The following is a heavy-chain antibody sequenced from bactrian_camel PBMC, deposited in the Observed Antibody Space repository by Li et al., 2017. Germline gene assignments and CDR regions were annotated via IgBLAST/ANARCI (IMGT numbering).Heavy chain of an antibody. CDR3: AADKIAGISYFAS. D-gene: IGHD4*01. J-gene: IGHJ6*01. V-gene: IGHV3S1*01. Sequence: HVQLVESGGGLVQPGGSLRLSCAAPGFTFTTWVRQTPGKGLEWVSGITSGGESTYYADSAKGRFTISRDNAKNTLYLQMNSLKSEDTAVYYCAADKIAGISYFASWGQGTQVTVS. CDR2: ITSGGEST. CDR1: GFTFTT.